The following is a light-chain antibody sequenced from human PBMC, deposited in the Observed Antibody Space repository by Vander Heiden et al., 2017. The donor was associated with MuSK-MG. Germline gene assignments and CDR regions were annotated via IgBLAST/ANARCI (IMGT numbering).Light chain of an antibody. CDR1: QSVSTY. CDR3: QQRSNWPIT. CDR2: DAS. J-gene: IGKJ5*01. Sequence: ETVLTQSPVTLSLSPGERATLSCRASQSVSTYLAWYQQKPGQAPRLLIYDASNRATGIPARFSGSGSGTDFTLTIISLEPEDFAVYYCQQRSNWPITFGQGTRLEIK. V-gene: IGKV3-11*01.